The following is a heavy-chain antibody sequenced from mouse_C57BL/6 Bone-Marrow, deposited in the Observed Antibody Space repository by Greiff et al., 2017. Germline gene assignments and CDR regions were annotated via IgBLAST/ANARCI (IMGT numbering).Heavy chain of an antibody. CDR3: AREGPYLDY. CDR1: GFTFSDYY. CDR2: INYDGSST. J-gene: IGHJ2*01. V-gene: IGHV5-16*01. Sequence: DVKLVESEGGLVQPGSSMKLSCTASGFTFSDYYMAWVRQVPEKGLEWVANINYDGSSTYYLDSLKSRFIISRDNAKNILSRQMSSLKSEDTATYYCAREGPYLDYWGQGTTLTVSS.